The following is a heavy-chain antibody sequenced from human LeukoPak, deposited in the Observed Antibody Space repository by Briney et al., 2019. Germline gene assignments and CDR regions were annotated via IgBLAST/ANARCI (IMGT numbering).Heavy chain of an antibody. Sequence: SQTLSLTCAISGDSVSSNGIAWSWIRQSPSRGLEWLGRTYYRSKWYNHYAVSVKSRIIINPDTSKNQFSLQLNSVTPEDTAVYYCARGGSYNFDYWGQGTLVTVSS. D-gene: IGHD1-26*01. CDR1: GDSVSSNGIA. CDR2: TYYRSKWYN. V-gene: IGHV6-1*01. J-gene: IGHJ4*02. CDR3: ARGGSYNFDY.